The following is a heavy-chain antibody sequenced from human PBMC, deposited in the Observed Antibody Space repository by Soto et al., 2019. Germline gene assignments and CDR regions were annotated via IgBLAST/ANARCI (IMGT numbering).Heavy chain of an antibody. CDR3: AIDPAFSRPINYDRSGYPNYYGMAV. D-gene: IGHD3-22*01. V-gene: IGHV3-11*06. CDR1: GFTFSDYY. Sequence: QVQLVESGGGLVKPGGSLRLSCAASGFTFSDYYMSWIRQAPGKGLEWVSYIRSSSSYTNYADSVKGRFTISRDNAKNSLYLQMNSLRAEDTAVYYCAIDPAFSRPINYDRSGYPNYYGMAVWGQGTTVTVSS. J-gene: IGHJ6*02. CDR2: IRSSSSYT.